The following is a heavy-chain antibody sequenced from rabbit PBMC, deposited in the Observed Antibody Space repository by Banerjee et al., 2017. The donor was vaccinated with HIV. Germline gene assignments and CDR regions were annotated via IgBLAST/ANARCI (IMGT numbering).Heavy chain of an antibody. Sequence: QSLEESGGDLVKPGASLTLTCTASGFSFSSSYWSCWVRQAPGKGLEWIACIWAGSSDNTYYATWARGRFTISKTSSTTVTLQMTSLTAADTATYFCANEYVATGRAFNLWGPGTLVTVS. J-gene: IGHJ4*01. CDR3: ANEYVATGRAFNL. CDR1: GFSFSSSYW. CDR2: IWAGSSDNT. D-gene: IGHD5-1*01. V-gene: IGHV1S40*01.